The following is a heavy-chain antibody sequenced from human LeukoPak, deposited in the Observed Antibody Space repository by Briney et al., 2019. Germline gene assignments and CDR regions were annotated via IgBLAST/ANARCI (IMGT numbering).Heavy chain of an antibody. CDR1: GFTFSSYG. J-gene: IGHJ4*02. Sequence: GGSLRLSCAASGFTFSSYGMHWVRQAPGKGLEWVAFIRYDGSNKYYADSMKGRFTISRDNSKNALYLQMNSLRNEDTAVYYCFYSGSSLDDSWGQGTLVTVSS. D-gene: IGHD6-6*01. V-gene: IGHV3-30*02. CDR3: FYSGSSLDDS. CDR2: IRYDGSNK.